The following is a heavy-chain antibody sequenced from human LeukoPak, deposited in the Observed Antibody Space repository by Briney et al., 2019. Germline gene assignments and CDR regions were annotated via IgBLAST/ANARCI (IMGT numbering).Heavy chain of an antibody. CDR2: VHLDGRT. D-gene: IGHD3-3*01. CDR3: AREGGFYRPLDY. CDR1: GGSVSSTNW. V-gene: IGHV4-4*02. Sequence: SETLSLICGVSGGSVSSTNWWTWVRQPPGKGLEWIGEVHLDGRTNYNPSLESGLTMSVDLSENHISLKLTSVTAADTAVYYCAREGGFYRPLDYSGQGTLVTVSS. J-gene: IGHJ4*02.